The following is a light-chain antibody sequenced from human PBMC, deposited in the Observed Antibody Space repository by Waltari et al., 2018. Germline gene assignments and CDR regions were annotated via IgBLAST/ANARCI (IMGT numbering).Light chain of an antibody. Sequence: QSVLTQPPSASGTPGQSVPKSCFGSSSNIGQNGVNWYQQVPGTAPKLLIYSDHQRPSGVPARFFGSKSDTSASLAISGLQSDDEADYYCATWDDSLKGWVFGGGTKLTVL. CDR2: SDH. V-gene: IGLV1-44*01. CDR1: SSNIGQNG. J-gene: IGLJ3*02. CDR3: ATWDDSLKGWV.